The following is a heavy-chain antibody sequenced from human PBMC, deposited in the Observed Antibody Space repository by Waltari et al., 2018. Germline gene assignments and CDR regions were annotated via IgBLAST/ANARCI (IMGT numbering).Heavy chain of an antibody. CDR1: GFRFDDYG. CDR2: ISWNSVTI. D-gene: IGHD2-21*02. J-gene: IGHJ3*01. V-gene: IGHV3-9*01. Sequence: EVQLVESGGGLVQPGRSLRLSCVGSGFRFDDYGMHWVRQIPGKGLEWVSGISWNSVTIGYADSVKGRFTISRDNAKNSLYLQMNSLRVEDTAFYYCAKDINDFDAFDVWGQGTMVTVSS. CDR3: AKDINDFDAFDV.